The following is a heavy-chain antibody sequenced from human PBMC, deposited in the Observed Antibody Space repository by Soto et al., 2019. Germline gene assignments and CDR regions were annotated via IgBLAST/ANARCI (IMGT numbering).Heavy chain of an antibody. CDR3: VRRVSGNYDY. J-gene: IGHJ4*02. CDR1: GFTFGSYD. Sequence: EVQLAETGGGMVQPGVSLRRSCVASGFTFGSYDMHWVRQAPGKGLEYVSSISSNGGTTYYGNSVKGRFTISRDNSKNTLYLQMGSLRAEDMAVYYCVRRVSGNYDYWGQGTLVTVSS. D-gene: IGHD1-7*01. V-gene: IGHV3-64*01. CDR2: ISSNGGTT.